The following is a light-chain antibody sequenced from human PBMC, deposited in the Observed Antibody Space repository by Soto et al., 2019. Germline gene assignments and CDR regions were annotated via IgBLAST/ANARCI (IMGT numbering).Light chain of an antibody. Sequence: EIVMIQCPATLSMSPGERATLSCRASQSVSSNLAWYQQKPGQAPRLLIYGASSRATGIPDRFSGSGSGTEFTLTISSLQSEDFAAYYCQQYKNWPPITFGQGTRLEIK. CDR2: GAS. V-gene: IGKV3D-15*01. J-gene: IGKJ5*01. CDR3: QQYKNWPPIT. CDR1: QSVSSN.